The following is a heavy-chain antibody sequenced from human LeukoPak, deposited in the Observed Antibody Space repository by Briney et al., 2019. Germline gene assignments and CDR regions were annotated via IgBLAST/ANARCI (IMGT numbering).Heavy chain of an antibody. D-gene: IGHD2-8*02. J-gene: IGHJ5*02. CDR2: IYYSGST. V-gene: IGHV4-39*07. CDR3: ARNCTADNDVSRRDKWFDP. CDR1: GGSVSSYSHY. Sequence: PSETLSLTCTVSGGSVSSYSHYWAWIRQPPGKGLEWIGSIYYSGSTHYNPSLKRRVTILVDTSKNQFSLKLESVTAGDTALYYCARNCTADNDVSRRDKWFDPWGHGTLVTVSS.